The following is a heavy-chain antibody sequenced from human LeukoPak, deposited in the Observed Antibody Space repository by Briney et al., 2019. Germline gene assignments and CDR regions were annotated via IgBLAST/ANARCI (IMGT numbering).Heavy chain of an antibody. CDR2: IIPIFGTA. J-gene: IGHJ4*02. CDR3: ARNTIYDSSGSSDY. D-gene: IGHD3-22*01. Sequence: SVKVSCKASGGTFSGYAISWVRQAPGQGLEWMGGIIPIFGTANYAQKFQGRVTITADESTSTAYMELSSLRSEDTAVYYCARNTIYDSSGSSDYWGQGTLVTVSS. V-gene: IGHV1-69*13. CDR1: GGTFSGYA.